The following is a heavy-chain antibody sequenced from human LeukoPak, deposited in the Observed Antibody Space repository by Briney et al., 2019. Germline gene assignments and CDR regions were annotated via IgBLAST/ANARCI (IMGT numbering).Heavy chain of an antibody. Sequence: ASVKVSCKASGYTFTSYDINWVRQATGQGLEWMGWMNPNSGNTGYAQKFQGRVTMTRNTSISTAYMELSSLRSEDTAVYYCAGGRGSSLYYYMDVWGKGTTVTVSS. J-gene: IGHJ6*03. V-gene: IGHV1-8*01. D-gene: IGHD6-6*01. CDR1: GYTFTSYD. CDR2: MNPNSGNT. CDR3: AGGRGSSLYYYMDV.